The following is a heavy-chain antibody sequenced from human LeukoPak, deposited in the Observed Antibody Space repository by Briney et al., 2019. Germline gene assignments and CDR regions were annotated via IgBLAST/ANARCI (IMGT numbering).Heavy chain of an antibody. V-gene: IGHV3-30*02. J-gene: IGHJ6*03. CDR3: ARAYSNFHYYYYYMDV. CDR1: GFTFSSYG. Sequence: PGGSLRLSCAASGFTFSSYGIHWVRQAPGKGLEWVAFIRYDGSNKYYADSVKGRFTISRDNAKNSLYLQMNSLRAEDTAVYYCARAYSNFHYYYYYMDVWGKGTTVTVSS. D-gene: IGHD4-11*01. CDR2: IRYDGSNK.